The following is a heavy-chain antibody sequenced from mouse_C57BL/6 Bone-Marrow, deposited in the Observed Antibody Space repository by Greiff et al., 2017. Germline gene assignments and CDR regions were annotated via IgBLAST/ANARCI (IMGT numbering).Heavy chain of an antibody. J-gene: IGHJ1*03. V-gene: IGHV1-39*01. CDR3: AIYYGSSFWYFDV. Sequence: VQLQQSGPELVKPGASVKISCKASGYSFTDYNMNLVKQSNGKSLEWIGVINPNYGTTSYNQKFKGKATLTVDQSSSTAYMQLNSLTSEDSAVYYCAIYYGSSFWYFDVWGTGTTVTVSS. D-gene: IGHD1-1*01. CDR1: GYSFTDYN. CDR2: INPNYGTT.